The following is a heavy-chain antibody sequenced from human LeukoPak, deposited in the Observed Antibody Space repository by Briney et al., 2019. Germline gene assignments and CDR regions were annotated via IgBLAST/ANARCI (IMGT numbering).Heavy chain of an antibody. V-gene: IGHV3-23*01. J-gene: IGHJ6*03. Sequence: GGSLRLSCAASGFTFSSYAVSWVRQAPEKGLEWVSTISGSGGSTYYADSVKGRFTISRDNAKNSLYLQMNSLRAEDTAVYYCARAPEYCSSTSCYEAYYMDVWGKGTTVTVSS. CDR3: ARAPEYCSSTSCYEAYYMDV. CDR2: ISGSGGST. D-gene: IGHD2-2*01. CDR1: GFTFSSYA.